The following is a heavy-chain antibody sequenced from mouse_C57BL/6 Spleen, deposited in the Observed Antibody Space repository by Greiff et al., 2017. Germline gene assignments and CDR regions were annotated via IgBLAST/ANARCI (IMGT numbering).Heavy chain of an antibody. Sequence: VKLQESGAELVRPGASVTLSCKASGYTFTDYEMHWVKQTPVHGLEWIGAIDPETGGTAYNQKFKGKAILTADKSSSTAYMELRSLTSEDSAVYYCTRGGITTVVAPYFDYWGQGTTLTVSS. V-gene: IGHV1-15*01. J-gene: IGHJ2*01. CDR3: TRGGITTVVAPYFDY. CDR1: GYTFTDYE. CDR2: IDPETGGT. D-gene: IGHD1-1*01.